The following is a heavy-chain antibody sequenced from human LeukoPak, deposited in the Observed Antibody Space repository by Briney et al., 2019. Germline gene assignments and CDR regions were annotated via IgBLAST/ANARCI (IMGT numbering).Heavy chain of an antibody. Sequence: PGGSLRLSCAASGFTFSSYAMSWVRQAPGKGLEWVSYISGSGDTTFYADSVKGRFIISRDNAKNSLYLQLRSLRAEDTAMYFCARVVYCTGGICQIFAFDTWGRGTMVTVSS. D-gene: IGHD2-15*01. V-gene: IGHV3-48*04. J-gene: IGHJ3*02. CDR3: ARVVYCTGGICQIFAFDT. CDR1: GFTFSSYA. CDR2: ISGSGDTT.